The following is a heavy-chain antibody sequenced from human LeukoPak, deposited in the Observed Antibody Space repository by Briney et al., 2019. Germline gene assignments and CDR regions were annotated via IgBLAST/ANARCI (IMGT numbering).Heavy chain of an antibody. CDR2: IYYSGST. J-gene: IGHJ4*02. D-gene: IGHD5-18*01. V-gene: IGHV4-59*01. CDR1: GGSISSYY. CDR3: ARGDRSMVTPFDY. Sequence: NPSETLSLTCTVSGGSISSYYWSWIRQAPGEGLEWIGYIYYSGSTNYNPSLKSRVTISVDTSKNQFSLKLTSVTAADTAVYYCARGDRSMVTPFDYWGQGTLVTVSS.